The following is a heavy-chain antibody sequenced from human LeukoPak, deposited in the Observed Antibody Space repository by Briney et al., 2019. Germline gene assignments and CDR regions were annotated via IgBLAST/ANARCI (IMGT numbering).Heavy chain of an antibody. J-gene: IGHJ4*02. CDR2: ISWNSGSI. Sequence: PGRSLRLSCAASGFTFDDYAMHWVRHAPGKGLEWVSGISWNSGSIGYADSVKGRFTISRDNAKNSLYLQMNSLRAEDTALYYCAKASPPFDRDGGYYFDYWGQGTLVTVSS. V-gene: IGHV3-9*01. CDR1: GFTFDDYA. CDR3: AKASPPFDRDGGYYFDY. D-gene: IGHD5-24*01.